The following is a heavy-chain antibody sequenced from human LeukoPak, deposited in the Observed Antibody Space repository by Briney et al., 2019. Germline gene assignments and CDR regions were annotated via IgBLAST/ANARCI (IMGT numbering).Heavy chain of an antibody. Sequence: ASVKVSCKASGYTFASYDINWVRQATGQGLEWMGWMNPNSGNTGYAQKFQGRVTMTRNTSISTAYMELSSLRSEDTAVYYCARGGTSSYYYYYMDVRGKGTPVTVPS. CDR3: ARGGTSSYYYYYMDV. D-gene: IGHD2-2*01. V-gene: IGHV1-8*01. CDR2: MNPNSGNT. CDR1: GYTFASYD. J-gene: IGHJ6*03.